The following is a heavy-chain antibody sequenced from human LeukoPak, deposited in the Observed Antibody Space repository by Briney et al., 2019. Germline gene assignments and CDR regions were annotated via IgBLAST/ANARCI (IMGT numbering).Heavy chain of an antibody. D-gene: IGHD3-10*01. V-gene: IGHV4-39*01. J-gene: IGHJ4*02. CDR1: GGSISSSSYY. CDR2: IYYSGST. Sequence: PSETLSLTCTVSGGSISSSSYYWGWIRQPPGKGLEWIGSIYYSGSTYYNPSLKSRVTISVDTSKNQFSLKLSSVTAADTAVYYCARKYYYGSGSYIVGGYFDYWGQGTLVTVSS. CDR3: ARKYYYGSGSYIVGGYFDY.